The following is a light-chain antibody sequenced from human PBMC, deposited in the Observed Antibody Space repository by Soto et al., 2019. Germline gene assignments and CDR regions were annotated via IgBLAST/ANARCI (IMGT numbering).Light chain of an antibody. V-gene: IGLV2-23*01. CDR1: SSEVGTYNL. CDR2: EGN. CDR3: SSYVGSGTYVV. J-gene: IGLJ2*01. Sequence: QSALTQPASVSGSPGQSITISCTGTSSEVGTYNLVSWYQQHTGNAPKLMIYEGNKRPSGVSNRFSGSKSGNTASLTISGLQAEDEGDYYCSSYVGSGTYVVFGGGTKLTVL.